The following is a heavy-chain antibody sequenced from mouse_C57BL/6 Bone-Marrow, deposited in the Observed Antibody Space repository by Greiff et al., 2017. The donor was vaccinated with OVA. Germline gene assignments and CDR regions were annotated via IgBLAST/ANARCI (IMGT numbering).Heavy chain of an antibody. J-gene: IGHJ2*01. CDR3: ARGIYSNNTKVYYLYG. Sequence: QVQLQQSGAELVMPGASVKLSCKASGYTFTSYWMHWVKQRPGQGLEWIGEIDLSDSYTNYNQKFKGKSTLTVDKSSSTAYMQLSSLTSEDSAVYYCARGIYSNNTKVYYLYGWGKGTTLTVAS. CDR1: GYTFTSYW. D-gene: IGHD2-5*01. V-gene: IGHV1-69*01. CDR2: IDLSDSYT.